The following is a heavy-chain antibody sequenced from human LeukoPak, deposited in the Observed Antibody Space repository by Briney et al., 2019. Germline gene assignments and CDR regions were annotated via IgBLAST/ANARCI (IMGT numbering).Heavy chain of an antibody. D-gene: IGHD3-3*01. CDR2: ISSSSSYI. J-gene: IGHJ6*02. Sequence: LGGSLRLSCAASGFTFSSYSINWVRQAPGRGLGWGSSISSSSSYIYYADSVKGRFTISRDNAKNSLYLQMNSLRGEDTAVYFCARVADYDLYYYGMDVWGQGTTVTVS. V-gene: IGHV3-21*01. CDR1: GFTFSSYS. CDR3: ARVADYDLYYYGMDV.